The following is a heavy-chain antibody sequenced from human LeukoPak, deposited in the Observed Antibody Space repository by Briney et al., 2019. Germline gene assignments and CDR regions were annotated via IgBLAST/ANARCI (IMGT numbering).Heavy chain of an antibody. V-gene: IGHV3-30-3*01. J-gene: IGHJ6*02. CDR1: GFTFSSYA. Sequence: GGSLRLSCVASGFTFSSYAMHWVRQAPGKGLEWVAVISYDGSNKYYADSVKGRFTISRDNSKNTLYLQMNSLRAEDTAVYYCARDEGSPYYYYGMDVWGQGTTVTVSS. CDR2: ISYDGSNK. CDR3: ARDEGSPYYYYGMDV.